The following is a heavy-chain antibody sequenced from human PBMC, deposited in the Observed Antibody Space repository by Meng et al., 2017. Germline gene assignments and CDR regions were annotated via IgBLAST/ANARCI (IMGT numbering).Heavy chain of an antibody. CDR1: GASISSAVF. J-gene: IGHJ5*02. D-gene: IGHD2-2*02. V-gene: IGHV4-30-4*01. CDR2: ISYSGAT. CDR3: ARVVGDCASCYKGWFDP. Sequence: QVQLQESGPGLVEPSQTLSLICTVSGASISSAVFWIWIRQPPGKDLEWIGYISYSGATHYNPSLKSRLTISVDTAKNQFSLSLSSVTAADTAVYYCARVVGDCASCYKGWFDPWGQGTLVTVSS.